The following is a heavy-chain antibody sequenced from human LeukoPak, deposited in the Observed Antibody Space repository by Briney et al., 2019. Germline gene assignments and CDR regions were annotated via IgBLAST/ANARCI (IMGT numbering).Heavy chain of an antibody. CDR3: ARGGSGWSYYFDD. J-gene: IGHJ4*02. V-gene: IGHV4-61*09. CDR2: MYSSGSA. Sequence: SETLSLTCTVSGGSISSGSCYWNWLRPPAGKGLEWLGHMYSSGSANYNPSLKSRVTISVDTSKNQFSLKLSSVIAADTAVYDCARGGSGWSYYFDDWGQGTLVTVSS. CDR1: GGSISSGSCY. D-gene: IGHD6-19*01.